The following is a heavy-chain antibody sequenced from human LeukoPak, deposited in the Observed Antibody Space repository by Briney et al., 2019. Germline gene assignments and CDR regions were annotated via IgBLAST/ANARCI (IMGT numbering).Heavy chain of an antibody. D-gene: IGHD2/OR15-2a*01. CDR2: IYYSAST. CDR1: GGSISSSSYY. Sequence: SETLSLTCTVSGGSISSSSYYWGWIRQPPGKGLEWIGSIYYSASTYYNPSLKSRVTISVDTSKNQFSLKLSSVTAADTAVYYCARAYETLIGDYMDVWGKGTTVTVSS. CDR3: ARAYETLIGDYMDV. J-gene: IGHJ6*03. V-gene: IGHV4-39*07.